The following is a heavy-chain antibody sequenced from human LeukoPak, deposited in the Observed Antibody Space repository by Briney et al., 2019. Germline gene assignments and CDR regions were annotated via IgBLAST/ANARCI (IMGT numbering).Heavy chain of an antibody. J-gene: IGHJ4*02. CDR1: GGTFSSYA. V-gene: IGHV1-69*05. D-gene: IGHD3-22*01. CDR3: ARGGPYYYDSSGFDY. Sequence: SVKVSCKASGGTFSSYAISWVRQAPGQGLEWMGRIIPIFGTANYAQKFQGRVTITTDESTSTAYMELSSLRSEDTAVYYCARGGPYYYDSSGFDYWGQGTLVTVSS. CDR2: IIPIFGTA.